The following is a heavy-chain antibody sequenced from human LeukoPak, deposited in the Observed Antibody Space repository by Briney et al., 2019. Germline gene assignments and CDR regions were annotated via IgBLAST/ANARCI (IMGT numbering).Heavy chain of an antibody. Sequence: ASVKVSCKASGYTFTGYYMHWVRQAPGQGLEWMGWINPNSGGTNYAQKFQGRVTMIRDTSISTAYMELSRLRSDDTAVYYCARDYPTKAIAVAGPFDYWGQGTLVTVSS. CDR1: GYTFTGYY. CDR3: ARDYPTKAIAVAGPFDY. D-gene: IGHD6-19*01. J-gene: IGHJ4*02. V-gene: IGHV1-2*02. CDR2: INPNSGGT.